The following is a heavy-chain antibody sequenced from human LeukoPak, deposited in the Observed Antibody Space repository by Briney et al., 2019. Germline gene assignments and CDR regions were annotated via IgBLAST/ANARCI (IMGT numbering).Heavy chain of an antibody. CDR2: IIPIFGTA. V-gene: IGHV1-69*13. D-gene: IGHD3-22*01. Sequence: SVKVSCKASGGTFSSYAISWVRQAPGQGLEWMGGIIPIFGTANYAQKFQGRVTITADESTSTAYMELSSLRSEDTAVYYCARAFFHYYDSSGYYPSYYFDYWGQGTLVTVSS. CDR1: GGTFSSYA. J-gene: IGHJ4*02. CDR3: ARAFFHYYDSSGYYPSYYFDY.